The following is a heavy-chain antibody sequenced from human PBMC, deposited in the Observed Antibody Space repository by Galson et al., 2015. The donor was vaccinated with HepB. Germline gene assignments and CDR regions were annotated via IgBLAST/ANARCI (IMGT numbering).Heavy chain of an antibody. Sequence: SLRLSCAASGFTFSSYAVHWVRQAPGKGLEWVAVISYDGSNKYYADSVKGRFTISRDNSKNTLYLQMNSLRAEDTAVYYCAREGLYDFWSGSYYYYGMDVRGQGTTVTVSS. CDR2: ISYDGSNK. CDR3: AREGLYDFWSGSYYYYGMDV. V-gene: IGHV3-30-3*01. D-gene: IGHD3-3*01. CDR1: GFTFSSYA. J-gene: IGHJ6*02.